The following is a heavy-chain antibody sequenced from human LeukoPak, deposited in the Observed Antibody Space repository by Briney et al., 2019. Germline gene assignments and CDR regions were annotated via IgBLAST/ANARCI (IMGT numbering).Heavy chain of an antibody. V-gene: IGHV1-18*01. D-gene: IGHD4-17*01. CDR3: ARAVVTTTPGYYYYYYMDV. CDR2: ISAYNGNT. Sequence: ASVKVSCKASGYTFTSYGISWVRQAPGQGLEWMGWISAYNGNTNYAQKLQCRVTMTTDTSTSTAYMELRSLRPDDTAVYYCARAVVTTTPGYYYYYYMDVWGKGTTVTVTS. J-gene: IGHJ6*03. CDR1: GYTFTSYG.